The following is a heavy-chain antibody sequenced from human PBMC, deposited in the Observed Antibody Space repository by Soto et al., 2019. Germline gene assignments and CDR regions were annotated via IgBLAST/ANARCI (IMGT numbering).Heavy chain of an antibody. CDR1: GYTFTSYY. J-gene: IGHJ6*02. CDR2: INPSGGST. D-gene: IGHD4-17*01. CDR3: ARDQFQRVPTVSYYYGMDV. V-gene: IGHV1-46*01. Sequence: GASVKVSCKASGYTFTSYYMHWVRQAPGQGLEWMGIINPSGGSTSYAQKFQGRVTMTRDTSTSTVYMELSSLRSEDTAVYYCARDQFQRVPTVSYYYGMDVWGQGTTVTVSS.